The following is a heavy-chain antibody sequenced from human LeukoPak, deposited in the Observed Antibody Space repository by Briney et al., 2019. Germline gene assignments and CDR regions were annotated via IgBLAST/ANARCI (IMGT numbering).Heavy chain of an antibody. V-gene: IGHV4-34*01. CDR1: GGSFSGYY. J-gene: IGHJ6*03. CDR2: INHSGST. Sequence: SETLSLTCAVYGGSFSGYYWSWIRQPPGKGLEWIGEINHSGSTNYNPSLKSRVTISVDTSKNQFSLKLSSVTAADTAVYYCARGKGYYYYYYMDVWGKGTTVTVSS. D-gene: IGHD6-13*01. CDR3: ARGKGYYYYYYMDV.